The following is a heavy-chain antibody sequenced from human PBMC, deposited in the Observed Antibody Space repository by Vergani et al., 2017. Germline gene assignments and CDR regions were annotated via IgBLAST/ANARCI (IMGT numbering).Heavy chain of an antibody. D-gene: IGHD4-17*01. CDR3: ARPSAPGDYDALDI. CDR2: IKQDGSEK. J-gene: IGHJ3*02. V-gene: IGHV3-7*01. Sequence: VQLQESGPGLVKPSETLTLTCDVSDSSIMTNPYWGWFRQSPGKGLEWVANIKQDGSEKYYVDSVRGRFTISRDNAKNSLYLQMNSLRAEDTAVYHCARPSAPGDYDALDIWGQGTMVTVSS. CDR1: DSSIMTNPY.